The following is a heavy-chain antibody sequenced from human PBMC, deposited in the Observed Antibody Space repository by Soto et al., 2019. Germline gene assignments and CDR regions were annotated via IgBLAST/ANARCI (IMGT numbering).Heavy chain of an antibody. CDR2: IKQDGSEK. J-gene: IGHJ4*02. Sequence: GGSLRLSCAASGFTFISYWRSWVRQAQGKGLEWVANIKQDGSEKYYVDSVKGRFTISRDNAKNTLYLQVNGLRAEDTAVYYCAREIATTGEYYFDYWGQGILVTVSS. CDR1: GFTFISYW. CDR3: AREIATTGEYYFDY. V-gene: IGHV3-7*01. D-gene: IGHD6-13*01.